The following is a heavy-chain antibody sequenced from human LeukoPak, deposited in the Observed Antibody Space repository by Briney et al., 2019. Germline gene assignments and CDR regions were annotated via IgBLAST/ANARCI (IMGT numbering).Heavy chain of an antibody. Sequence: PGGSLRLSCAASGFTSAFPFSTYAMTWVRQAPGKGLEWVAHIKEDGTEEYYVDSVKGRFTISRDNAKNSLYLQMNSLRAEDTAVYYCARWNDGWEFDYWGQGTLVSVSS. D-gene: IGHD1-1*01. CDR3: ARWNDGWEFDY. CDR2: IKEDGTEE. J-gene: IGHJ4*02. V-gene: IGHV3-7*05. CDR1: GFTSAFPFSTYA.